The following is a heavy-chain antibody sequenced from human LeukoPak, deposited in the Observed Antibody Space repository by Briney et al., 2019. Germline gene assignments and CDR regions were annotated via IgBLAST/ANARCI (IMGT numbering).Heavy chain of an antibody. D-gene: IGHD3-3*01. J-gene: IGHJ6*03. V-gene: IGHV4-38-2*02. CDR1: GYSISSGYY. CDR3: ARHPDYDFWSGPLGYYYMDV. Sequence: SETLPLTCTVSGYSISSGYYWGWIRQPPGKGLEWIGSIYHSGSTYYNPSLKSRVTISVDTSKNQFSLKLSSVTAADTAVYYCARHPDYDFWSGPLGYYYMDVWGKGTTVTVSS. CDR2: IYHSGST.